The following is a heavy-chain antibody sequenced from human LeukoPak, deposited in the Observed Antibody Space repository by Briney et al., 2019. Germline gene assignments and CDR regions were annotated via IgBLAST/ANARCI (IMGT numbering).Heavy chain of an antibody. D-gene: IGHD3-3*01. V-gene: IGHV3-74*01. J-gene: IGHJ4*02. CDR3: ARVTFGVVISPYFDH. Sequence: GGSLRLSCAASGFTFSSYWMHWVRQAPGKGLVWVSRINSDGSSTSYADSVKGRFTISRDNAKNTLYLQMNSLRAEDTAVYYCARVTFGVVISPYFDHWGQGTLVTVSS. CDR2: INSDGSST. CDR1: GFTFSSYW.